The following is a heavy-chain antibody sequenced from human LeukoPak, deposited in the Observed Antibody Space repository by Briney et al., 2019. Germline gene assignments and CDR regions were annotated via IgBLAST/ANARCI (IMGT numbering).Heavy chain of an antibody. CDR3: ARHLDYYASGSSLGL. D-gene: IGHD3-10*01. J-gene: IGHJ4*02. V-gene: IGHV4-39*01. Sequence: SETLSLTCAVSGVSISGSSHYWGWVRQPPGKGPEWVGSSHYRAITYCSPSLKRPATISVATPKNQSSLKLTSVTAADTPVYYWARHLDYYASGSSLGLWGQGTQVSASS. CDR2: SHYRAIT. CDR1: GVSISGSSHY.